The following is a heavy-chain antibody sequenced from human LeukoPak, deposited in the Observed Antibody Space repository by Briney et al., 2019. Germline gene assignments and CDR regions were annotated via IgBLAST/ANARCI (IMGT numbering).Heavy chain of an antibody. J-gene: IGHJ4*02. Sequence: GGSLRLSCAASGFTFSSYSMNWVRQAPGKGLEWVSSISSSSSYIYYADSVKGRFTISRDNAKNSLYLQMNSLRAEDTAVYYCARDRIAVAGKGGYYFDYWGQGTLVTVSS. CDR2: ISSSSSYI. CDR1: GFTFSSYS. V-gene: IGHV3-21*01. CDR3: ARDRIAVAGKGGYYFDY. D-gene: IGHD6-19*01.